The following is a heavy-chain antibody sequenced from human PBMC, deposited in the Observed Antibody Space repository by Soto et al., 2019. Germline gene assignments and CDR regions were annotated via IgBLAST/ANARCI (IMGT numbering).Heavy chain of an antibody. Sequence: GGSLRLSCAASGFTFSSYAMSWVRQAPGKGLEWVSAISGSGGSTYYADSVKGRFTISRDNSKNTLYLQMNSLRAEDTAVYYCAKDRSYYYGSGSYCFDYWGQGTLVTVSS. D-gene: IGHD3-10*01. CDR3: AKDRSYYYGSGSYCFDY. J-gene: IGHJ4*02. V-gene: IGHV3-23*01. CDR2: ISGSGGST. CDR1: GFTFSSYA.